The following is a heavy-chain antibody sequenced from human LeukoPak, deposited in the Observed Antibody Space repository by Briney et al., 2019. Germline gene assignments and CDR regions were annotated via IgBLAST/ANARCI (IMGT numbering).Heavy chain of an antibody. CDR1: GGSISSSSYY. Sequence: SETLSLTCTVSGGSISSSSYYWGWIRQPPGKGLEWIGSIYYSGSTYYSPSLKSRVTISVDTSKNQFSLKLSSVTAADTAVYYCARRGWDGIDYWGQGTLVTVSS. J-gene: IGHJ4*02. CDR2: IYYSGST. D-gene: IGHD1-26*01. V-gene: IGHV4-39*01. CDR3: ARRGWDGIDY.